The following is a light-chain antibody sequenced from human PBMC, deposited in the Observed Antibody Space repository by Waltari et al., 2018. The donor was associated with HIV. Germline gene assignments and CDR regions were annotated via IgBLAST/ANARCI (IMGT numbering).Light chain of an antibody. J-gene: IGLJ2*01. CDR1: RNDVGTFTY. Sequence: QSALTPPASVSGSPGHSITISSRNDVGTFTYVSWYQHHPGKAPKVIIYDVNNRPSGVSNRFSGSKAGMTASLTISGLRIEDEADYYCSSYTGHIALFGGGTKLTVL. CDR2: DVN. V-gene: IGLV2-14*01. CDR3: SSYTGHIAL.